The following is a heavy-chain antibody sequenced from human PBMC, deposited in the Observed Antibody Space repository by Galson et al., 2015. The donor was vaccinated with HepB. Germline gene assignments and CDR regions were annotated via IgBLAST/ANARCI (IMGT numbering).Heavy chain of an antibody. Sequence: SLRLSCAASGFTFGDYAMSWVRQAPGKGLEWVGFIRSKAYGGTTEYAASVKGRFTISRDDSKSIAYLQMNSLKTEDTAVYYCTRDGKVGAIDYWGQGTLVTVSS. V-gene: IGHV3-49*04. D-gene: IGHD1-26*01. CDR1: GFTFGDYA. CDR3: TRDGKVGAIDY. CDR2: IRSKAYGGTT. J-gene: IGHJ4*02.